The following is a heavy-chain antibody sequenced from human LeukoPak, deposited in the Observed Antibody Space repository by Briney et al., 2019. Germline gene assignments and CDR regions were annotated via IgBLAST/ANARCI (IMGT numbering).Heavy chain of an antibody. Sequence: ASVKVSCKASGYTFTGYYMHWVRQAPGQGLEWMGWINPNSGGTNYAQKFQGWVTMTRDTSISTAYMELSSLRSEDTAVYYCARSSGYYYHYFDYWGQGTLVTVSS. J-gene: IGHJ4*02. V-gene: IGHV1-2*04. CDR2: INPNSGGT. CDR3: ARSSGYYYHYFDY. D-gene: IGHD3-22*01. CDR1: GYTFTGYY.